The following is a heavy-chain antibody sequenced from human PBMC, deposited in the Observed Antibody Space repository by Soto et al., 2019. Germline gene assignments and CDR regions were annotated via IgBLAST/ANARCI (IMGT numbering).Heavy chain of an antibody. Sequence: TLSLTCAVSGGSFSGHYWSRILQPPGKALEWLARIDWDDDKYYSTSLKTRLTISKDTSKNQVVLTMTNIDPVDTATYYCARILLLEMATRDYGMDVWGQGTTVTVSS. D-gene: IGHD5-12*01. J-gene: IGHJ6*02. CDR3: ARILLLEMATRDYGMDV. CDR1: GGSFSGHY. CDR2: IDWDDDK. V-gene: IGHV2-70*11.